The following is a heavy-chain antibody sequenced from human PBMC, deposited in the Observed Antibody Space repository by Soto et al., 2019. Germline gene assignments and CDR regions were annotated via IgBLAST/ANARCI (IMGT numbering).Heavy chain of an antibody. CDR1: GFTFSSYA. D-gene: IGHD3-10*01. J-gene: IGHJ4*02. Sequence: GGSLRLSCAASGFTFSSYAMSWVRQAPGKGLEWVSAISGSGGSTYYADSVKGRFTISRDNSKNTLYLQMNSLRAEDTAVYYCAKAGRVYYYGSGSYYRGWGQGTLVTVSS. V-gene: IGHV3-23*01. CDR3: AKAGRVYYYGSGSYYRG. CDR2: ISGSGGST.